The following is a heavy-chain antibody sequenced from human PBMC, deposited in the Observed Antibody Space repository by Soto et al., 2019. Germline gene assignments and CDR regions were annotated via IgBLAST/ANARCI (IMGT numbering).Heavy chain of an antibody. D-gene: IGHD3-22*01. CDR3: ARDALADYYYDSSGYYYDY. CDR1: GYTFTSYA. J-gene: IGHJ4*02. Sequence: QVQLVQSGAEVKKPGASVKVSCKASGYTFTSYAMHWVRQAPGQRLEWMGWINAGNGNTKYSQKFQGRVTITRDTSASTAYMELSSLRSEDTAVYYCARDALADYYYDSSGYYYDYWGQGTLVTVSS. CDR2: INAGNGNT. V-gene: IGHV1-3*01.